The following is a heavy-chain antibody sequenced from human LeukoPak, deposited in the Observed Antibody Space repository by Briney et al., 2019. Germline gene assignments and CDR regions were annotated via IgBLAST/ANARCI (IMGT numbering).Heavy chain of an antibody. V-gene: IGHV3-30*04. Sequence: GGSLRLSCAASGFTFSNYAMHWVRQAPGKGLEWVAVISYHGSNKDYADSVKGRFTISRDNAKNSLYLQMNSLRAEDTAVYYCARAPTYGSGSSFDYWGQGTLVTVSS. CDR2: ISYHGSNK. J-gene: IGHJ4*02. CDR3: ARAPTYGSGSSFDY. D-gene: IGHD3-10*01. CDR1: GFTFSNYA.